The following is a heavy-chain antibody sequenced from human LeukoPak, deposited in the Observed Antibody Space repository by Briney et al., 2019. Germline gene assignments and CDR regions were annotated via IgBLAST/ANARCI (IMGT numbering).Heavy chain of an antibody. Sequence: GGSLRLSCAASGFTFSSYAMHWVRQAPGKGLEWVAVISYDGSNKYYADSVKGRFTISRDNSKNTLYLQMNSLRAEDTAVYYCARDLGGSLLYYFDYWGQGTLVTVSS. J-gene: IGHJ4*02. CDR3: ARDLGGSLLYYFDY. CDR1: GFTFSSYA. V-gene: IGHV3-30*04. D-gene: IGHD1-26*01. CDR2: ISYDGSNK.